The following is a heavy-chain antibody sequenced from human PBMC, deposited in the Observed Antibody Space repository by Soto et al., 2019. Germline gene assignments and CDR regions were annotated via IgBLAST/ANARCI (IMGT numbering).Heavy chain of an antibody. CDR1: GGTFSSYA. V-gene: IGHV1-69*13. D-gene: IGHD4-17*01. J-gene: IGHJ5*02. CDR3: ARESPPVYGDSNWFDP. Sequence: GASVKVSCKASGGTFSSYAISWVRQAPGQGLEWMGGIIPIFGTANYAQKFQGRVTITADESTSTAYMELSSLRSEDTAVYYCARESPPVYGDSNWFDPWGQGILVPVSS. CDR2: IIPIFGTA.